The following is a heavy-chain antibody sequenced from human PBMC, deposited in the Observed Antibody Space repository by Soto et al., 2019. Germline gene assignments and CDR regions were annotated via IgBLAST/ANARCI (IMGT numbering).Heavy chain of an antibody. CDR2: ISWNSGTI. CDR1: GFTFENYA. J-gene: IGHJ6*02. CDR3: TKDIEYLGYYYYGMDV. Sequence: GGSLRLSCAASGFTFENYAMHWVRQGPGKGLEWVSGISWNSGTIGYADSVKGRFTISRDNAKNSLYLQMNSLRAEDTALYYCTKDIEYLGYYYYGMDVWGQGTTVTV. V-gene: IGHV3-9*01. D-gene: IGHD6-6*01.